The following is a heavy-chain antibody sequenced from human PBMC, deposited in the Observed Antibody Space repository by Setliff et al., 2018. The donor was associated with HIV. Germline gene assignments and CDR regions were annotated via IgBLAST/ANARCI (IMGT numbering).Heavy chain of an antibody. CDR1: GFTFSTYW. CDR2: IKQDGSEK. V-gene: IGHV3-7*03. J-gene: IGHJ4*02. D-gene: IGHD2-2*01. Sequence: GGSLRLSCAASGFTFSTYWMSWVRQAPGKGLEWVANIKQDGSEKYYVDSVKGRFTISRDNAKNTLYLQMNSLRAEDTAIYYCAKEVVDADSWGQGTLVTVSS. CDR3: AKEVVDADS.